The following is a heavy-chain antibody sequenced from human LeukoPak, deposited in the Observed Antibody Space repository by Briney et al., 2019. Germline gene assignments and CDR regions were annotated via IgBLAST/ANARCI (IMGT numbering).Heavy chain of an antibody. CDR3: GRDLNWGAFDI. D-gene: IGHD7-27*01. J-gene: IGHJ3*02. V-gene: IGHV3-23*01. CDR1: GFTFTHYG. Sequence: GGSLRLSCATSGFTFTHYGMNWVRQAPGKGLEWVSGIRANGETTYYADSVRGRFTISRDNSRSMVWLQMNSLTAEDTAMYYCGRDLNWGAFDIRGLGTLVTVSS. CDR2: IRANGETT.